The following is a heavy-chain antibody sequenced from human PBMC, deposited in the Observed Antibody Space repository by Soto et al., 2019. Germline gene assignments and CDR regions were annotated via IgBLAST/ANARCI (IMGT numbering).Heavy chain of an antibody. D-gene: IGHD6-19*01. CDR1: GFSLSTSGVG. CDR2: IYWNDDK. J-gene: IGHJ4*02. V-gene: IGHV2-5*01. CDR3: AHDSNGWYGSDH. Sequence: QITLKESGPAVVKPTQTLTLTCTFSGFSLSTSGVGVGWIRQPPGKALEWLALIYWNDDKRFSPSLKSRLTITKDTTRNQCVLTITNTDPVDKATYYCAHDSNGWYGSDHRGQGTLVTVSS.